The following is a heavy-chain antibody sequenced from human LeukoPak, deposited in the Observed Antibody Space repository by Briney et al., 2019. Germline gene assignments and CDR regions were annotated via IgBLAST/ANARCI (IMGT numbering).Heavy chain of an antibody. J-gene: IGHJ4*02. D-gene: IGHD6-19*01. CDR1: GGSISSSSYY. Sequence: SETLSLTCTVSGGSISSSSYYWGWIRQPPGKGLEWIGSIYYSGSTYYNPSLKSRVTISVDTSKNQLYLKLTSVSVADTAVYYCAFSIAVGDYWGQGTLVSVSS. CDR2: IYYSGST. CDR3: AFSIAVGDY. V-gene: IGHV4-39*07.